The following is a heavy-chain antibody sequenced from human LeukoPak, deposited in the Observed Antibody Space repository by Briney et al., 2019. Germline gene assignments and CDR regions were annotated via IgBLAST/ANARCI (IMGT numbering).Heavy chain of an antibody. J-gene: IGHJ4*02. CDR3: TTDPLTYYLFDY. Sequence: SGGSLRLSCAASGFPFSNAWMSWVRQAPGKGLEWVGRIKSRVDGGTADYTATVKGRFTISRDDSENTLHLQMDNLKSEDTAVYYCTTDPLTYYLFDYWGQGTLVTVSS. V-gene: IGHV3-15*01. CDR2: IKSRVDGGTA. CDR1: GFPFSNAW. D-gene: IGHD1-26*01.